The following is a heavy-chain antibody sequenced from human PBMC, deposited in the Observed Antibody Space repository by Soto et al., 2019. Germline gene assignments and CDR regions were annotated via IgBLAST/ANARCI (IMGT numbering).Heavy chain of an antibody. J-gene: IGHJ5*02. V-gene: IGHV3-30*18. CDR1: GFSFSSYG. CDR2: ISYDGTDE. Sequence: AGGSLRLSCAASGFSFSSYGMHWVRQAPGKGLEWVAMISYDGTDEYYADSVRGRFAISRDNSKNTVYLQMNSLRAEDTAVYYCAKDLVAAAASWGQGTLVTVSS. CDR3: AKDLVAAAAS. D-gene: IGHD6-13*01.